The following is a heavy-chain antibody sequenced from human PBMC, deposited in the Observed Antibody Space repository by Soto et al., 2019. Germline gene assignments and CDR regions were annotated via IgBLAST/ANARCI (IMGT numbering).Heavy chain of an antibody. V-gene: IGHV3-21*01. D-gene: IGHD2-21*02. CDR2: ISSSSSYI. J-gene: IGHJ4*02. Sequence: EVQLVESGGGLVKPGGSLRLSCAASGFTFSTYTMNWVRQAPGKGLEWVSSISSSSSYISYADSVKGRFTISRDNAKKSLYLQMNSLRAEDTAVYYCATGLGLTAASLDYWVQRPLVTVSS. CDR3: ATGLGLTAASLDY. CDR1: GFTFSTYT.